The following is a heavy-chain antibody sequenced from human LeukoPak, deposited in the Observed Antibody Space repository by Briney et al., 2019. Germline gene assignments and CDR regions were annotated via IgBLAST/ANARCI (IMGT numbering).Heavy chain of an antibody. V-gene: IGHV3-11*04. J-gene: IGHJ4*02. CDR2: ITSSGSTI. D-gene: IGHD3-9*01. Sequence: MPGGSLRLSCAASGFTFSDYYMSWIRQAPGKGLEWISYITSSGSTIYYADSVKGRFTISRDNAKNSLYLQMNSLRAEDTAVYYCASHLRYFDWLLLFDYWGQGTLVTVSS. CDR1: GFTFSDYY. CDR3: ASHLRYFDWLLLFDY.